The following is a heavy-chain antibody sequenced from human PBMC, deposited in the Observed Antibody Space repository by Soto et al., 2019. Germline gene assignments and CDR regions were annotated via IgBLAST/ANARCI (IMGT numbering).Heavy chain of an antibody. J-gene: IGHJ6*02. CDR3: ARDGQGLAPYALDV. CDR1: GFTFSGHA. CDR2: IWYDGSNK. D-gene: IGHD6-19*01. V-gene: IGHV3-33*01. Sequence: QVQLVESGGGVAQPGRSLRLSCTVSGFTFSGHAMHWVRQAPGKGLEWVTQIWYDGSNKYYAESVKGRFTISRDNSKNTLYLQMNSLRVEDTAVYYXARDGQGLAPYALDVWGQGTSVTVSS.